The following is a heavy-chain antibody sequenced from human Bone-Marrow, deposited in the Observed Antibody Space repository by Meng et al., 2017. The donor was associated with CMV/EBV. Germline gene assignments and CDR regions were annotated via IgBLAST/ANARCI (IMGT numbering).Heavy chain of an antibody. Sequence: SLKISCAASGFTFDDYAMHWVRQAPGKGLEWVSGISWNSGSIGYADSVKGRFTISRDNAKNSLYLQMNSLRAEDTAVYYCARDRIAAHWGQGTTVTVSS. CDR2: ISWNSGSI. J-gene: IGHJ6*02. CDR3: ARDRIAAH. V-gene: IGHV3-9*01. CDR1: GFTFDDYA. D-gene: IGHD6-13*01.